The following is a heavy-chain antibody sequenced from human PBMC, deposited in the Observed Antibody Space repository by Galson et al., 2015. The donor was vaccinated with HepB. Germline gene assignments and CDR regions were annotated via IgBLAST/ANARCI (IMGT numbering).Heavy chain of an antibody. J-gene: IGHJ4*02. CDR3: AKSSVLQFWPRGGYFDY. V-gene: IGHV3-23*01. CDR2: VSGSGTGSSGTTA. CDR1: EFILSNYA. Sequence: SLRLSCAASEFILSNYAMSWVRQTPGKGLEWVSSVSGSGTGSSGTTAYYADSVKGRFTISRDNSKNTLYLQMNSLRAEDTAVYYCAKSSVLQFWPRGGYFDYWGQGTLVTVSS. D-gene: IGHD3-10*01.